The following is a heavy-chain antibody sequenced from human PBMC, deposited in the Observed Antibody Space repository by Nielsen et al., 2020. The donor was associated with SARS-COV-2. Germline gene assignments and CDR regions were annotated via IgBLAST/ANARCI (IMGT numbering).Heavy chain of an antibody. CDR3: ARAPDIVLQPTAIPL. J-gene: IGHJ3*01. D-gene: IGHD2-8*01. CDR1: GASLSSGSYY. CDR2: VFATGST. V-gene: IGHV4-61*02. Sequence: SETLSLTCTVSGASLSSGSYYWTWILQPAGKGLEWIGRVFATGSTDYNPSLKSRVTISIDTSKNQFSLNLRFVTAADTAVYYCARAPDIVLQPTAIPLWGQGTMVPVSS.